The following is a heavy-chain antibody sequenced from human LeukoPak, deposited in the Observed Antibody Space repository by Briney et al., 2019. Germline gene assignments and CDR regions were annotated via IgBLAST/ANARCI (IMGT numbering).Heavy chain of an antibody. J-gene: IGHJ3*02. CDR2: IYYSGST. V-gene: IGHV4-39*07. CDR1: GGSISSSSYY. Sequence: SETLSLTCTVSGGSISSSSYYWGWIRQPPGKGLEWIGSIYYSGSTYYNPSLKSRVTMSVDTSKNQFSLKLSSVTAADTAVYYCARPYSSGWHDAFDIWGQGTMVTVSS. D-gene: IGHD6-19*01. CDR3: ARPYSSGWHDAFDI.